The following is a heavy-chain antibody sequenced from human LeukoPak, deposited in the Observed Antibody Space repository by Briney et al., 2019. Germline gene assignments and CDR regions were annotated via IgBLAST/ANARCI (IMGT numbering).Heavy chain of an antibody. J-gene: IGHJ5*02. CDR2: INPNSGGT. CDR3: ARVMGIAAAGGWFDP. D-gene: IGHD6-13*01. Sequence: GASVTVSCKASGYTFTDYYMYWVRQAPGQGLEWMGWINPNSGGTNYAQKFQGRVTMTRDTSISTAYMELSRLRSDDTAVYYCARVMGIAAAGGWFDPWGQGTLVTVSS. V-gene: IGHV1-2*02. CDR1: GYTFTDYY.